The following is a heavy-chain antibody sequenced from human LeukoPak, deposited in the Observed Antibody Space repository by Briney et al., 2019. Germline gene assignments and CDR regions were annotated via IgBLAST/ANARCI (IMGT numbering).Heavy chain of an antibody. J-gene: IGHJ4*02. CDR2: MNPNSGNT. CDR1: GYTFTSYD. Sequence: ASVKVSCKASGYTFTSYDINWVRQATGQGLEWMGWMNPNSGNTGYAQKFQGRVTMTRNTSISTAYMELSSLRSEDTAVYYCARVKNDFWSGYFYYWGQGTLVTVSS. V-gene: IGHV1-8*01. D-gene: IGHD3-3*01. CDR3: ARVKNDFWSGYFYY.